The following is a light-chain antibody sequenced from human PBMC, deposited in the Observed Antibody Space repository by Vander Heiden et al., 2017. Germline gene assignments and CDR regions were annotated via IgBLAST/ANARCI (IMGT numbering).Light chain of an antibody. V-gene: IGLV1-40*01. CDR3: QSYDSSLSGVV. J-gene: IGLJ2*01. Sequence: QSVLTQPPSVPGAPGQRVTISCTGSSSNIGAGYDVHWYQQLPGTAPKLLIYGNNNRPSGVPDRFSGSKSGTSASLAITGLQAEDEADYYCQSYDSSLSGVVFGGGTKLTVL. CDR2: GNN. CDR1: SSNIGAGYD.